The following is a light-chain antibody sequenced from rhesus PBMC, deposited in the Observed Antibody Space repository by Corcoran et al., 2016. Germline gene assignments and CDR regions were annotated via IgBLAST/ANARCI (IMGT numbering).Light chain of an antibody. Sequence: DIQMTQSPSSLSASVGDRVTITCQASQGISSWLAWYQQKKGKAPKLLISAASSLQSGVPSRFSGSGSVTDFTLTSSSLQPEDFATYFCQQLTSYPLTFGGGTKVEIK. V-gene: IGKV1-33*02. CDR3: QQLTSYPLT. CDR1: QGISSW. CDR2: AAS. J-gene: IGKJ4*01.